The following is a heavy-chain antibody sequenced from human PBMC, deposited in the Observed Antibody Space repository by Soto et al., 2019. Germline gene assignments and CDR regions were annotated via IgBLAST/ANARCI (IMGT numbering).Heavy chain of an antibody. D-gene: IGHD1-1*01. V-gene: IGHV4-59*01. CDR1: GDSIRSYY. Sequence: SETLSLTCTVSGDSIRSYYWSWIRQPPGKGLEWIGYISYGGSTNYNPSLKSRVTVSVDTSKNQFSLKLSSVTAADTAVYYCARDRNRLDYWGQGTLVTVSS. J-gene: IGHJ4*02. CDR3: ARDRNRLDY. CDR2: ISYGGST.